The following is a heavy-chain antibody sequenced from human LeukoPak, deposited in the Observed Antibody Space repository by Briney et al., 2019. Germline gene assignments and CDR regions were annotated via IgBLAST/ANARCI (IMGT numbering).Heavy chain of an antibody. Sequence: SETLSLTCTVSGGPISSYYWSWIRQPPGKGLEWIGYIYYSGSTNYNPSLKGRVTISVDTSKNQFSLKLSSVTAADTAVYYCARDRSSGGVAFDIWGQGTMVTVSS. CDR1: GGPISSYY. V-gene: IGHV4-59*01. CDR2: IYYSGST. D-gene: IGHD6-19*01. CDR3: ARDRSSGGVAFDI. J-gene: IGHJ3*02.